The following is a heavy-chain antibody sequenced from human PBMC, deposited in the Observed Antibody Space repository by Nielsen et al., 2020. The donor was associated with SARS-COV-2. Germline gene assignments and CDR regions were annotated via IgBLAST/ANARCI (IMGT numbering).Heavy chain of an antibody. CDR3: ARANIVATAYGMDV. Sequence: SETLSLTCTVSGGSISSYYWSWIRQPPGKGLEWIGYIYYSGSTNYNPSLKSRVTISVDTSKNQFSLKLSSVTAADTAVYYCARANIVATAYGMDVWGQGTTVTVSS. CDR2: IYYSGST. CDR1: GGSISSYY. D-gene: IGHD5-12*01. V-gene: IGHV4-59*01. J-gene: IGHJ6*02.